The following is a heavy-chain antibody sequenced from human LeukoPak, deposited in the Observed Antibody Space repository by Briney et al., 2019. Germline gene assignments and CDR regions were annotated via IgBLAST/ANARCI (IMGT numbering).Heavy chain of an antibody. V-gene: IGHV3-7*01. Sequence: GGSLRLSCAASGFTFTNFWMSWVRQAPGKGLERVASINECGSGKYYVDSVKGRFTISRDNAKSSLDLQMNGLRAEDTAVYYCASWNGRDYWGQGTLVTVSS. D-gene: IGHD1-1*01. CDR3: ASWNGRDY. J-gene: IGHJ4*02. CDR1: GFTFTNFW. CDR2: INECGSGK.